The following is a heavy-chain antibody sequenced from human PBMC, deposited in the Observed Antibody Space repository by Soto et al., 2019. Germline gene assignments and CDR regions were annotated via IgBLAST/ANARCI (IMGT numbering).Heavy chain of an antibody. Sequence: ASVTVSCKASGNTFTSYYLFWVRQAPGQGLEWMGIINPSGGSTGYAQKFQGRVTMTRDTSTSTVYMELSSLRSEDTAVYYCARGFYETSGVDYWGQGTRVIVSS. D-gene: IGHD3-22*01. CDR1: GNTFTSYY. J-gene: IGHJ4*02. CDR3: ARGFYETSGVDY. CDR2: INPSGGST. V-gene: IGHV1-46*01.